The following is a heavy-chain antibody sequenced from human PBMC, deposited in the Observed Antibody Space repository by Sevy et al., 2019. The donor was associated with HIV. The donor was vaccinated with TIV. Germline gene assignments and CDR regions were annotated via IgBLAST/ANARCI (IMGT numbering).Heavy chain of an antibody. D-gene: IGHD4-17*01. CDR2: IYSGGNT. V-gene: IGHV3-53*01. CDR1: GFSVSTNY. CDR3: ARDHEKDGDLGDYYYYAMDV. J-gene: IGHJ6*02. Sequence: GESLKISCVVSGFSVSTNYVSWVRQAPGKGLEWVSAIYSGGNTYYADSVKGRFTISRDNSKNTVYLQINGLRAEDTAFYYCARDHEKDGDLGDYYYYAMDVWGQGTTVTVSS.